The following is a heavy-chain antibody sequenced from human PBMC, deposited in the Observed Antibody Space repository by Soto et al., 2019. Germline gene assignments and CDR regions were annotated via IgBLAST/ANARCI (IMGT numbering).Heavy chain of an antibody. D-gene: IGHD6-19*01. CDR3: ARDSPLYSSDKPFDY. J-gene: IGHJ4*02. Sequence: QVQLVQSGAEVKKPGASVKDSCKASGYTFSSYGITWVRQAPGQGLEWMGWISAYNGNTNYAQNLRDRVTMTSATSTGTAYMDLRSLRSDDTAVYYCARDSPLYSSDKPFDYWGRGTLVTVSS. CDR1: GYTFSSYG. CDR2: ISAYNGNT. V-gene: IGHV1-18*01.